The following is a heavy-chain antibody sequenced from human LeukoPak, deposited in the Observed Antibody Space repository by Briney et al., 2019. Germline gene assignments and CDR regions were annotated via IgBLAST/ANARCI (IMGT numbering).Heavy chain of an antibody. CDR1: GFTFSSYW. D-gene: IGHD1-1*01. Sequence: GGSLRLSCAASGFTFSSYWMHWVRQAPGKGLVWVSRINSGGSSTSYADSVKGRFTISRDNAKNTLYLQMNSLRAEDTAVYYCARDPGTGTTTLRDNWFDPWGQGTLVTVSS. J-gene: IGHJ5*02. V-gene: IGHV3-74*01. CDR2: INSGGSST. CDR3: ARDPGTGTTTLRDNWFDP.